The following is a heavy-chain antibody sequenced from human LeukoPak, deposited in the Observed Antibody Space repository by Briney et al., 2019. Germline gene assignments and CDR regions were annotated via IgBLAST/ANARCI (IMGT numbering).Heavy chain of an antibody. Sequence: ASVKVSCKASGYTFTSYDINWVRQATGQGLEWLGWMNPSSGNTGYAQKFQGRVTMTRNTSISTAYMELSSLRSEDTAVYYCARGGRFGELFLRGDYYYGMDVWGQGTTVTVSS. J-gene: IGHJ6*02. CDR2: MNPSSGNT. V-gene: IGHV1-8*01. CDR1: GYTFTSYD. D-gene: IGHD3-10*01. CDR3: ARGGRFGELFLRGDYYYGMDV.